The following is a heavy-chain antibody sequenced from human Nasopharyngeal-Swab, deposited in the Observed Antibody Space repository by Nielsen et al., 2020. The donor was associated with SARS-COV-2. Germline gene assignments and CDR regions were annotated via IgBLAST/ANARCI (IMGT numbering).Heavy chain of an antibody. J-gene: IGHJ5*02. D-gene: IGHD5-24*01. CDR2: VYPGNSEV. CDR1: GYSFVNHW. CDR3: ARRAARDGFNYEVDP. Sequence: GESLKISCMASGYSFVNHWIGWVRQKPGKGLEWKGMVYPGNSEVAYSPSFQGQVTISVDKSINPAYLQWRSLKPSDTAMYFCARRAARDGFNYEVDPWGQGTLVTVS. V-gene: IGHV5-51*01.